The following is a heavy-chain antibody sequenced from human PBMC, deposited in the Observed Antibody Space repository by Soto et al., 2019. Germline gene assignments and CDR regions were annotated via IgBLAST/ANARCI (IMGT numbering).Heavy chain of an antibody. Sequence: PSETLSLTCTVSGGSISSGGYYWSWIRQHPGKGLEWIGYIYYSGSTYYNSSLKSRVTISVDTSKNQFSLKLSSVTAADTAVYYCARDLRSRTYNWFDPWGQGTLVTVSS. V-gene: IGHV4-31*03. J-gene: IGHJ5*02. CDR3: ARDLRSRTYNWFDP. CDR2: IYYSGST. CDR1: GGSISSGGYY.